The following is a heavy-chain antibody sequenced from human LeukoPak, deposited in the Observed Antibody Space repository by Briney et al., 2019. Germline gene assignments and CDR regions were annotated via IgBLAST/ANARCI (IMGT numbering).Heavy chain of an antibody. CDR2: INPNSGGT. J-gene: IGHJ4*02. CDR1: GYTFTSYD. D-gene: IGHD5-12*01. V-gene: IGHV1-2*02. Sequence: ASVKVSCKASGYTFTSYDINWVRQAPGQGLEWMGWINPNSGGTNYAQKFQGRVTMTRDTSISTAYMELSRLRSDDTAVYYCASGVGYEDCFDYWGQGTLVTVSS. CDR3: ASGVGYEDCFDY.